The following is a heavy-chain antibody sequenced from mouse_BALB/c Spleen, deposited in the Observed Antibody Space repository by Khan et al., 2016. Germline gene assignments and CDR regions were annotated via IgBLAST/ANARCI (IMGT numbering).Heavy chain of an antibody. Sequence: EVQLQESGPGLAKPSQSLFLTCTVTGYSITSDYAWNWIRQFPGNKLEWMGYISYSGGTSYNPSLKSRISITRDTSKNQFFLQLKSVTTEDTATYYCARSIITTGFAYWSQGTLVTVSA. CDR3: ARSIITTGFAY. D-gene: IGHD2-12*01. V-gene: IGHV3-2*02. CDR2: ISYSGGT. CDR1: GYSITSDYA. J-gene: IGHJ3*01.